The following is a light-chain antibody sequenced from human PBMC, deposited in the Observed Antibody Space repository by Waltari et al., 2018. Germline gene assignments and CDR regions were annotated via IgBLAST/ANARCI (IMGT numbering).Light chain of an antibody. V-gene: IGLV2-14*03. CDR2: DVR. J-gene: IGLJ3*02. Sequence: QSALTQPASVSGSPGQSITISCTGTSSDVRGYNYVSWYQQHPGKAPKLMLYDVRNPPAGVGNRFAGSKSGNTASLTISGLQAEEEADYYCSSYTSSSSRGVFGGGTKLTVL. CDR3: SSYTSSSSRGV. CDR1: SSDVRGYNY.